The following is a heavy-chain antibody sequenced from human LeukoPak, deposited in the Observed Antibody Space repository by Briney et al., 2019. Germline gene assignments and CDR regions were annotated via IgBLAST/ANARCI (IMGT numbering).Heavy chain of an antibody. CDR2: IIPIFGIA. CDR1: GGTFITYA. CDR3: ARVVDSSGWTHFDY. J-gene: IGHJ4*02. V-gene: IGHV1-69*04. D-gene: IGHD6-19*01. Sequence: EASVKVSCKASGGTFITYAISWVRQAPGQGLEWMGRIIPIFGIANYAQKFQGRVTITADKSTSTAYMELSSLRSEDTAVYYCARVVDSSGWTHFDYWGQGSLVTVSS.